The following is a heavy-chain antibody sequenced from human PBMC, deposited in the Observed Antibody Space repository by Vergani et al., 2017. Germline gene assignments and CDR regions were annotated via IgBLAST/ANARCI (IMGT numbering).Heavy chain of an antibody. CDR3: ARAGGCSSTSCYFYYYYGMDV. V-gene: IGHV4-59*01. Sequence: QVQLQESGPGLVKPSETLSLTCTVSGGSISSYYWSWIRQPPGXGLEWIGYIYYSGSTNYNPSLKSRVTISVDTSKNQFSLKLSSVTAADTAVYYCARAGGCSSTSCYFYYYYGMDVWGQGTTVTVSS. CDR1: GGSISSYY. CDR2: IYYSGST. J-gene: IGHJ6*02. D-gene: IGHD2-2*01.